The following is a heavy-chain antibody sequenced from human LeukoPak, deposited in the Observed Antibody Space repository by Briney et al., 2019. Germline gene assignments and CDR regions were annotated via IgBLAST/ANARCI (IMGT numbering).Heavy chain of an antibody. CDR2: IYYSGST. Sequence: PSETLSLTCTDSGGSISSYYWSSIWQPPGKGLEWIGYIYYSGSTNYNPSLKSRVTISVDTFKNQFSLKLSSVTAADTAVYYCARCRMTGTTPFHCWGQGTLVTVSS. J-gene: IGHJ4*02. V-gene: IGHV4-59*12. CDR3: ARCRMTGTTPFHC. D-gene: IGHD1-7*01. CDR1: GGSISSYY.